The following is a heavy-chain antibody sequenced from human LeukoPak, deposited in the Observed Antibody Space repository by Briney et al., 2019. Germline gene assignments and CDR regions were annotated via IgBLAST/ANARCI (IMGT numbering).Heavy chain of an antibody. CDR3: ARIAVAGTWDY. CDR1: GFTFSSYA. J-gene: IGHJ4*02. CDR2: ISYDRSNK. V-gene: IGHV3-30*04. D-gene: IGHD6-19*01. Sequence: GGSLRLSCAASGFTFSSYAMHWVRQAPGKGLEWVAVISYDRSNKYYADSVKGRFTISRDSSKNTLYLQMNSLRAEDTAVYYCARIAVAGTWDYWGQGTLVTVSS.